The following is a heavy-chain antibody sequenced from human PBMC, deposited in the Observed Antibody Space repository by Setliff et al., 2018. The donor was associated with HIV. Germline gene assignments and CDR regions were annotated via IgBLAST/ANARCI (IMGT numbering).Heavy chain of an antibody. Sequence: SLRLSRAASGFTFGSYAMHWVRQAPGKGLEWVAVIWFDGSYEQYADSVKGRFTISRDNSKNMLYLQMNSLRGEDTAVYYCARDSYIQFAFDTWGQGTKVTVSS. J-gene: IGHJ3*02. CDR2: IWFDGSYE. V-gene: IGHV3-33*01. CDR3: ARDSYIQFAFDT. CDR1: GFTFGSYA.